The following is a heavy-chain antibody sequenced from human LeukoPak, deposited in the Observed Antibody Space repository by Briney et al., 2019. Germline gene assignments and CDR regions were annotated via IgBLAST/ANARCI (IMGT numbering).Heavy chain of an antibody. D-gene: IGHD2-8*02. CDR3: ARVNCTGGNCFFDY. Sequence: GGSLRLSCAASGFIFRNYDIYWVRQVTGKGLEWVSISGFTGDTNYAASVKGRFTVSRESAKNSLFLQMDSLRIGDTAIYYCARVNCTGGNCFFDYWGQGTLVTVSS. CDR2: SGFTGDT. V-gene: IGHV3-13*04. CDR1: GFIFRNYD. J-gene: IGHJ4*02.